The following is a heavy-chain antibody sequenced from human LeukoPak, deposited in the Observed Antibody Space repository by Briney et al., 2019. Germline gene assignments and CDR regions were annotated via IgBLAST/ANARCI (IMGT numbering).Heavy chain of an antibody. V-gene: IGHV4-38-2*02. CDR2: IDGSGSS. J-gene: IGHJ3*02. D-gene: IGHD3-3*01. CDR1: GYSISSGYL. Sequence: SETLSLTCTVSGYSISSGYLWGRIRQPPGKGLEWIGSIDGSGSSYYNPSLKSRVTISVDTSRNQFSLKLTSVTAADTAVYYCAREIVPGLGVSFDIWGQGTMVTVSS. CDR3: AREIVPGLGVSFDI.